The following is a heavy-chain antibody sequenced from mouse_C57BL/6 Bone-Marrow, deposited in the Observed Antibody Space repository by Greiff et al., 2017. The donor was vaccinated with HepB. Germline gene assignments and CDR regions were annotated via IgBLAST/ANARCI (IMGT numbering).Heavy chain of an antibody. CDR2: ISYDGSN. Sequence: DVQLQESGPGLVKPSQSLSLTCSVTGYSITSGYYWNWIRQFPGNKLEWMGYISYDGSNNYNPSLKNRISITRDTSKNQFFLKLNSVTTEDTATYYCARYYGSSPYYFDYWGQGTTLTVSS. D-gene: IGHD1-1*01. CDR3: ARYYGSSPYYFDY. J-gene: IGHJ2*01. CDR1: GYSITSGYY. V-gene: IGHV3-6*01.